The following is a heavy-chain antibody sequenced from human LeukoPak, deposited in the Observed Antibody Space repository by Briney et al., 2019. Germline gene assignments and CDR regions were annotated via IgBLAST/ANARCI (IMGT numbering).Heavy chain of an antibody. J-gene: IGHJ4*02. CDR1: GFTFSHYE. CDR3: VKERTGTYTLDY. V-gene: IGHV3-30*04. D-gene: IGHD3-10*01. CDR2: ISDDGSSQ. Sequence: GRSLRLSCAATGFTFSHYEIHWGREAPGKGLEGVAFISDDGSSQHYADSVKRRFTISRDNTNNTLNLQMNSLIAEDTAVYYCVKERTGTYTLDYWGQGTLVTVSA.